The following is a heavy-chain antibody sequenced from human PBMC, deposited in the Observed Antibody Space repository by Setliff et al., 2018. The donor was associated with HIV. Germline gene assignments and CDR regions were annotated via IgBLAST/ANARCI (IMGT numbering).Heavy chain of an antibody. CDR3: ARAFKAFYSGSGSYYHYNYYMDV. CDR1: GGSISSYY. Sequence: SETLSLTCTVSGGSISSYYWSWIRQPPGKGLEWIGRTNTRGNTNYNPSLKSRVTMSIDTSKNQFSLKLSSVTAADTAVYYCARAFKAFYSGSGSYYHYNYYMDVWGIGTAVTVSS. J-gene: IGHJ6*03. D-gene: IGHD3-10*01. CDR2: TNTRGNT. V-gene: IGHV4-4*07.